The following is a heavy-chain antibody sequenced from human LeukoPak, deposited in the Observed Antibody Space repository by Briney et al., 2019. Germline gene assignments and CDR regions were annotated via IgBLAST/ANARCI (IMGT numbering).Heavy chain of an antibody. CDR1: GYTLTSYD. CDR3: ARGYCSGGSCDYYYYYMDV. CDR2: MNPNSGNT. D-gene: IGHD2-15*01. V-gene: IGHV1-8*03. J-gene: IGHJ6*03. Sequence: SLKPSCDASGYTLTSYDINSVPQATGHGLKCMGWMNPNSGNTGHTKKCQCTVTTTRNTTLSTAYMELSSLRCEDPAVHYFARGYCSGGSCDYYYYYMDVWGKGTTVTVSS.